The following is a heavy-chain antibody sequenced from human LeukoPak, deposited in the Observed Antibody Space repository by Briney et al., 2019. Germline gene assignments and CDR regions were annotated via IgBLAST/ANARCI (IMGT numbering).Heavy chain of an antibody. CDR1: GGSISSSNW. V-gene: IGHV4-4*02. J-gene: IGHJ4*02. D-gene: IGHD3-22*01. CDR2: IYHSGST. CDR3: ARDRTYYYDSSVPALDY. Sequence: SGTLSLTCAVPGGSISSSNWWSWVRQPPGKGLEWIGEIYHSGSTNYNPSLKSRVTISVDKSKNQFSLKLSSVTAADTAVYYCARDRTYYYDSSVPALDYWGQGTLVTVSS.